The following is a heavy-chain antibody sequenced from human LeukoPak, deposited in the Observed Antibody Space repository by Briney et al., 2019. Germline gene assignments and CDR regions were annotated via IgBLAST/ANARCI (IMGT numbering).Heavy chain of an antibody. J-gene: IGHJ4*02. CDR3: ARGYCSSTSCYELDY. V-gene: IGHV1-3*01. Sequence: GASVTVSCKASGYTFTSYAMHWVRQAPGQRLEWMGWINAGNGNTKYSQKFQGRVTITRDTSASTAYMELSSLRSEDTAVYYCARGYCSSTSCYELDYWGQGTLVTVSS. D-gene: IGHD2-2*01. CDR1: GYTFTSYA. CDR2: INAGNGNT.